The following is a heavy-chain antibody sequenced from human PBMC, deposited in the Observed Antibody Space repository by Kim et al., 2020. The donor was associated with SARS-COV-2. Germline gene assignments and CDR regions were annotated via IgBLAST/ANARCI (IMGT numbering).Heavy chain of an antibody. CDR1: GFSFRNFS. V-gene: IGHV3-23*01. CDR2: LIGGNGDRT. J-gene: IGHJ4*02. CDR3: ARGPYGSGAGFNVGGY. D-gene: IGHD3-10*01. Sequence: GGSLRLSCAPSGFSFRNFSMTWYRQAPGKGLQWVSGLIGGNGDRTYYSDSVKGRFTIPRDNSQNTLFLQMDSLRVEDTAIYYCARGPYGSGAGFNVGGYWGPGTLVTVSS.